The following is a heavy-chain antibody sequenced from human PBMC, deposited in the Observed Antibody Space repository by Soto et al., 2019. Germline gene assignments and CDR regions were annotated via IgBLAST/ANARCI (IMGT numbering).Heavy chain of an antibody. V-gene: IGHV4-4*07. Sequence: QVKLQESAPGLVKPSETLSLTCTVSGASISGFYWSWIRKSAGKGLEWIGRIYATGTTDYNPSLKSRVMMSVDKSKKQFALRLMSVTAADTAVYYCVRDGTKTLRDWFDPWGQGISVTVSS. D-gene: IGHD1-7*01. CDR2: IYATGTT. J-gene: IGHJ5*02. CDR3: VRDGTKTLRDWFDP. CDR1: GASISGFY.